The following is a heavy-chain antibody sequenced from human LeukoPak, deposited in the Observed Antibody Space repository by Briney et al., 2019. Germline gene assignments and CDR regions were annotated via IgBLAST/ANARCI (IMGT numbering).Heavy chain of an antibody. CDR1: GFTFSSFW. V-gene: IGHV3-7*01. D-gene: IGHD6-19*01. Sequence: GGSLRLSCAASGFTFSSFWISWVRQAPGKGLEWVAYIKQDGSEKYYVDSVKGRFTISRDNAKNSLHLQMNSLRAGDTAVYYCARDRAGMDVWGQGTTVTVSS. CDR2: IKQDGSEK. J-gene: IGHJ6*02. CDR3: ARDRAGMDV.